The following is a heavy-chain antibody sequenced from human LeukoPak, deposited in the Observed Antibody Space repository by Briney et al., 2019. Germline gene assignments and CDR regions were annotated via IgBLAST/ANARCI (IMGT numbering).Heavy chain of an antibody. CDR2: VTNSGGGT. Sequence: PGGSLRLSCAASGFTFSSYGMSWVRQVPGKGLEWVSAVTNSGGGTYYADSVKGRFTISRDNSNNTLYLQMYSLRAEDTALYYCAKSPGTAAGYWFDSWGQGALVTVSS. V-gene: IGHV3-23*01. CDR3: AKSPGTAAGYWFDS. J-gene: IGHJ5*01. CDR1: GFTFSSYG. D-gene: IGHD6-13*01.